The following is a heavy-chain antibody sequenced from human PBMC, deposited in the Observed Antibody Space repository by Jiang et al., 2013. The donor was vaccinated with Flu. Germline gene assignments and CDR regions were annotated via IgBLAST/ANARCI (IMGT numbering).Heavy chain of an antibody. CDR3: ARTFYGDYGIYFDY. D-gene: IGHD4-17*01. J-gene: IGHJ4*02. V-gene: IGHV2-70*11. CDR2: IDWDDDK. CDR1: SLTTSEMC. Sequence: SLTTSEMCVSWIRQPPGRALEWLARIDWDDDKNYSPYLETRLTISKDTSKNQVVLTMTNVDPVDTATYYCARTFYGDYGIYFDYWGPGNPGHRLL.